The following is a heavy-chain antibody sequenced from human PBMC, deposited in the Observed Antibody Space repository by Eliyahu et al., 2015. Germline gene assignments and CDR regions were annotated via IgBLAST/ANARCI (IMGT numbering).Heavy chain of an antibody. D-gene: IGHD3-22*01. CDR3: ARLSTDTSGYYLDY. CDR1: GYSXTTYW. CDR2: XYPGDSDT. Sequence: EVQLVQSGAEVKKPGESLKISCKGSGYSXTTYWIGWXRQMPGKGLEWMGIXYPGDSDTRYSPSFQGQVTISADKSISTAYLQWSSLKASDTAIYYCARLSTDTSGYYLDYWGQGTLVTVSS. J-gene: IGHJ4*02. V-gene: IGHV5-51*03.